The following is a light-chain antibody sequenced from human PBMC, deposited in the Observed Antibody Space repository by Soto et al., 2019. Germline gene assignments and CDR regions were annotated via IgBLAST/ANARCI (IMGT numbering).Light chain of an antibody. V-gene: IGLV2-14*01. CDR2: DVS. CDR1: SSDVGGYNY. J-gene: IGLJ2*01. CDR3: SSYTSSSDGV. Sequence: QSVLTQPASVSGSHGQAITISCTGTSSDVGGYNYVSWYQQLPGKAPKLMMYDVSMRPSGVSNRFSGSKSGNTASLTISGIQAEADADYYCSSYTSSSDGVFGGGTKVSVL.